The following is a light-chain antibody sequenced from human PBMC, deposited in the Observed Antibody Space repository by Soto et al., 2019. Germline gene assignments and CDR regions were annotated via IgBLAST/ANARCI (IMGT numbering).Light chain of an antibody. J-gene: IGKJ1*01. CDR3: QQYNSYSRT. V-gene: IGKV1-5*01. CDR1: QSISSW. Sequence: DIQMTPSPSTLSASVGDRVTITCRASQSISSWLSWYQQKPGKAPKLLIYDAYSLESGVPSRFSGSGSGTEFTLTISSLQPDDFATYYCQQYNSYSRTFGQGTKVEIK. CDR2: DAY.